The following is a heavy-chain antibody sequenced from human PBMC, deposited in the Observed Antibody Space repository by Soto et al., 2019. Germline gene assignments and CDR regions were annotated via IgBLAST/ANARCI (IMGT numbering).Heavy chain of an antibody. CDR3: ASSFTSSQWRYGMDV. CDR1: GYTFTNYG. Sequence: QVQLVQSGAEVKKPGASVKVSCKASGYTFTNYGISWVRQAPGQGLEWMGWISAYNGNTNYAQKLQGRVTMTTDTSTSTAYMELRSLRSDDMAVYYCASSFTSSQWRYGMDVWGQGTTVTVSS. V-gene: IGHV1-18*03. CDR2: ISAYNGNT. D-gene: IGHD2-2*01. J-gene: IGHJ6*02.